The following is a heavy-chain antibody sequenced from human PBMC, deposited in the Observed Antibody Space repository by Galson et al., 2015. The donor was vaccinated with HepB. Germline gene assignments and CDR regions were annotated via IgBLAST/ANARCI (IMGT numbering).Heavy chain of an antibody. V-gene: IGHV3-66*01. D-gene: IGHD6-13*01. Sequence: SLRLSCAASGFTASTNYMSWVRQAPGKGLEWVSILYSSGATYYADSVKGRFTISRDNSKNTVNLQMNSLRTEDTAVYYCARIVAGYVSPEGWGQGTLVTVSS. CDR2: LYSSGAT. J-gene: IGHJ4*02. CDR1: GFTASTNY. CDR3: ARIVAGYVSPEG.